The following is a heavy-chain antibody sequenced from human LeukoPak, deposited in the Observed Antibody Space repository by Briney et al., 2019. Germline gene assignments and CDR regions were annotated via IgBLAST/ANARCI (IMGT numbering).Heavy chain of an antibody. Sequence: PGRSLRLSCAASGFTFSSYAMHWVRQAPGKGLEWVAVISYDGSNKYYADSVKGRFTISRDNSKNTLYLQMNSLRAEDTAVYYCARASSGYYPFDYRGQGTLVTVSS. CDR2: ISYDGSNK. D-gene: IGHD3-22*01. J-gene: IGHJ4*02. CDR1: GFTFSSYA. V-gene: IGHV3-30*01. CDR3: ARASSGYYPFDY.